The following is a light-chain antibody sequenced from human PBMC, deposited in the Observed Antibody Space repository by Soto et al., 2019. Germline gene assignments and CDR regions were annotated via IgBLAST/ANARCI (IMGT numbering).Light chain of an antibody. Sequence: IQLTQPPSLLSASIGDRVTITCLPSHDIRTLLAWYQQKPGKAPKLLIYEASTLQSGVPSWFSGSGSGTEFTLTISGLLPEDFAAYNCQQLYTVPFTFGQGTRLEIK. J-gene: IGKJ5*01. CDR3: QQLYTVPFT. V-gene: IGKV1-9*01. CDR2: EAS. CDR1: HDIRTL.